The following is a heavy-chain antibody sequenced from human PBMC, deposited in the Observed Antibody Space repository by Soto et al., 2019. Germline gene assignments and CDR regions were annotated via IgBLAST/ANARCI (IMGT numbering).Heavy chain of an antibody. CDR1: GFTFSSYA. CDR2: ISGSGGST. D-gene: IGHD2-21*01. CDR3: AKDPPVWEMVISS. Sequence: EVQLLESGGGLVQPGGSLRLSCAASGFTFSSYAMSWVRQAPGKGLEWVSGISGSGGSTYYADSVKGRFTISRDNSKNTLYLQMTSLRAEDTAVYYCAKDPPVWEMVISSWGQGTLVTVSS. V-gene: IGHV3-23*01. J-gene: IGHJ5*02.